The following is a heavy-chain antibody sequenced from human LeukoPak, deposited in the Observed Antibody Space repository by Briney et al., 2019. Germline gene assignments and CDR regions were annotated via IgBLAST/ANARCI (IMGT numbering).Heavy chain of an antibody. Sequence: GSSVKVSCKASGGTFSIYAISWVRQAPGQGLEWMGGIIPIFGTANYAQKFQGRVTITADESTSTAYMELSSLRSEDTAVYYCARQGYYYDSSGYLDWGQGTLVTVSS. CDR2: IIPIFGTA. D-gene: IGHD3-22*01. CDR3: ARQGYYYDSSGYLD. CDR1: GGTFSIYA. V-gene: IGHV1-69*01. J-gene: IGHJ4*02.